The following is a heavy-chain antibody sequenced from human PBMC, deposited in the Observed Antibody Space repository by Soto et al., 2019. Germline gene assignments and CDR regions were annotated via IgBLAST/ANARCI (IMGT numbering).Heavy chain of an antibody. Sequence: ESGGGVVQPGRSLRLSCAASGFTFSSYAMHWVRQAPGKGLEWVAVISYDGSNKYYADSVKGRFTISRDNSKNTLYLQMNSLRAEDTAVYYCARCGLSSGSYFGYFQHWGQGTLVTVSS. CDR2: ISYDGSNK. J-gene: IGHJ1*01. D-gene: IGHD1-26*01. CDR1: GFTFSSYA. V-gene: IGHV3-30-3*01. CDR3: ARCGLSSGSYFGYFQH.